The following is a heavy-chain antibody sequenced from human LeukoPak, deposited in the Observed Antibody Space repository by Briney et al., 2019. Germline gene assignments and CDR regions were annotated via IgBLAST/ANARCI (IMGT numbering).Heavy chain of an antibody. J-gene: IGHJ6*02. CDR2: ITNDGSST. Sequence: GGSLRLSCAASGLTFSSHWMHWVRQAPGKGLVWVSRITNDGSSTTYADSVKGRFTISRDNAKNSLYLQMNSLRVEDTAVYYCAKSGGQQLVAAYGMDVWGQGTTVTVSS. CDR1: GLTFSSHW. CDR3: AKSGGQQLVAAYGMDV. D-gene: IGHD6-13*01. V-gene: IGHV3-74*01.